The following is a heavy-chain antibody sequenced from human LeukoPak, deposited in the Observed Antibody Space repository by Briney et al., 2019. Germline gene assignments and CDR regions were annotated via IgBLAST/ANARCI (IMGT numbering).Heavy chain of an antibody. CDR3: AKDRELLFAHCWFDL. D-gene: IGHD3-10*01. CDR1: GFTFSHFG. Sequence: GGSLRLSCAATGFTFSHFGMHWVRQAPGKGLEWVGGISISSVDSYYADSVKGRFSISRDDSKNTLYLQMDRLTDEDTAVYYCAKDRELLFAHCWFDLWGQGTLVTVSS. CDR2: ISISSVDS. V-gene: IGHV3-23*01. J-gene: IGHJ5*02.